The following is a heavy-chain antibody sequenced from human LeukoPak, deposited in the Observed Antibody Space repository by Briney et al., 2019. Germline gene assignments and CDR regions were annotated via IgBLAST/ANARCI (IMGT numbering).Heavy chain of an antibody. Sequence: GASVTVSCKASGYTFTSYGISWVRQAPGQGLEWMGWISTYNGNTNYAQKLQGRVTMTTDTSTSTAYMELRSLRSDDTAIYYCARSGVGATSGNSDYWGQGTLVTVSS. CDR1: GYTFTSYG. D-gene: IGHD1-26*01. V-gene: IGHV1-18*01. CDR3: ARSGVGATSGNSDY. CDR2: ISTYNGNT. J-gene: IGHJ4*02.